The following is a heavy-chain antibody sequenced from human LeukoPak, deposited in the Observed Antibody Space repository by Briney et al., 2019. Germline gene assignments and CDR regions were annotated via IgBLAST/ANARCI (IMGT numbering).Heavy chain of an antibody. V-gene: IGHV4-59*08. CDR1: GGSISSYY. CDR3: ASLVVVVVTASEIDY. J-gene: IGHJ4*02. CDR2: IYYSGST. Sequence: PSETLSLTCTVSGGSISSYYWSWIRQPPGKGLEWIGYIYYSGSTNYNPSLKSRVTISVDTSKNQFSLKLNSVTAADTAVYYCASLVVVVVTASEIDYWGQGTPVTVSS. D-gene: IGHD2-21*02.